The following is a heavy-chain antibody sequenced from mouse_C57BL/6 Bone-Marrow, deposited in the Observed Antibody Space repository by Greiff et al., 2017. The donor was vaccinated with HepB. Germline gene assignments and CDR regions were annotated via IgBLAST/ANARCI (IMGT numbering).Heavy chain of an antibody. CDR1: GYTFTSYG. CDR2: IYPRSGNT. V-gene: IGHV1-81*01. J-gene: IGHJ4*01. CDR3: ASPYGDAMDY. Sequence: QVQLQQSGAELARPGASVKLSCKASGYTFTSYGISWVKQRTGQGLEWIGEIYPRSGNTYYNEKFKGKATLTADKSSSTAYMELRSLTSEDSAVYFCASPYGDAMDYWGQGTSVTVSS. D-gene: IGHD1-1*02.